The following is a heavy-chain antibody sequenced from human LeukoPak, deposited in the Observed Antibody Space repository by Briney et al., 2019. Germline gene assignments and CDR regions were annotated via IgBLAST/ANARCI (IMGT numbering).Heavy chain of an antibody. CDR1: GGTFSSYA. D-gene: IGHD3-22*01. V-gene: IGHV1-69*01. J-gene: IGHJ4*02. Sequence: GSSVKVSCKASGGTFSSYAISWVRQAPGQGLEWMGGIIPTFGTANYAQKFQGRVTITADESTSTAYMELSSLRSEDTAVYYCARGYYYDSSGYYYPGDWGQGTLVTVSS. CDR2: IIPTFGTA. CDR3: ARGYYYDSSGYYYPGD.